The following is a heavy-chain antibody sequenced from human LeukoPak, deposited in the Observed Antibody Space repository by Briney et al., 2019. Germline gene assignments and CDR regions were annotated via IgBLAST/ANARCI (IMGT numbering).Heavy chain of an antibody. Sequence: KTSETLSLTCTVSGYSISSGYYWGWIRQPPGKGLEWIGSIYHSGSTYYNPSLKSRVTISVDTSKNQFSLKLTSVTAADTAVYYCVRCSCYDRSGLIDYWGQGTLVTVSS. D-gene: IGHD3-22*01. CDR1: GYSISSGYY. CDR3: VRCSCYDRSGLIDY. CDR2: IYHSGST. J-gene: IGHJ4*02. V-gene: IGHV4-38-2*02.